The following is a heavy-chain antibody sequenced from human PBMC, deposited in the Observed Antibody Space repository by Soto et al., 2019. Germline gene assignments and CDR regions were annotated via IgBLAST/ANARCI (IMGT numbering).Heavy chain of an antibody. J-gene: IGHJ3*02. V-gene: IGHV4-31*03. D-gene: IGHD5-12*01. CDR2: IYYSGST. Sequence: PSETLSLTCTVSGGSVSSGAYYWTWIRQRPGKGLEWIGYIYYSGSTYYSPSLKSRLSISLDTSKNQFSLRLSSVTAADTATYYCARARLRAVYAFDIWGQGTMVSVSS. CDR1: GGSVSSGAYY. CDR3: ARARLRAVYAFDI.